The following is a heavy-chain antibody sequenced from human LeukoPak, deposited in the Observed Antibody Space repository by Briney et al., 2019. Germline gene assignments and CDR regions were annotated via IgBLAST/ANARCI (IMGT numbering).Heavy chain of an antibody. J-gene: IGHJ4*02. D-gene: IGHD3-10*01. CDR2: ISYDGSNK. Sequence: GGSLRLSCAASGFTFSSYAMHWVRQAPGKGLEWVAVISYDGSNKYYADSVKGRFTISRDNSKNTLYLQMNSLRAEDTAVYYCARDPGSMVRGALGYFDYWGQGTLVTVSS. V-gene: IGHV3-30-3*01. CDR3: ARDPGSMVRGALGYFDY. CDR1: GFTFSSYA.